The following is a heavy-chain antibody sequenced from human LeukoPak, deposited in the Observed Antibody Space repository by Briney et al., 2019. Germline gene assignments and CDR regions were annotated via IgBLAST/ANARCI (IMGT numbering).Heavy chain of an antibody. D-gene: IGHD1-26*01. CDR2: ISAYNGNT. CDR1: GYTFTSYG. V-gene: IGHV1-18*01. J-gene: IGHJ4*02. CDR3: ARDPTRGYSGSYFFDY. Sequence: ASVKVSCKASGYTFTSYGISWARQAPGQGLEWMGWISAYNGNTNYAQKLQGRVTMTTDTSTSTAYMELRSLRSDDTAVYYCARDPTRGYSGSYFFDYWGQGTLVTVSS.